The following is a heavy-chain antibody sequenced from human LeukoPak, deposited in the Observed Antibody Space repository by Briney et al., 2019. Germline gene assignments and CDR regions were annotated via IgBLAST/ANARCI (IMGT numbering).Heavy chain of an antibody. J-gene: IGHJ6*02. V-gene: IGHV3-11*04. CDR1: GFTFSDYY. D-gene: IGHD6-19*01. Sequence: GGSLRLSCAASGFTFSDYYMSWIRQAPGKGLEWVSYISSSSSTIYYADSVKGRFTISRDNAKNSLYLQMNSLRAEDTAVYYCAAHPSGWHPTFLGGYYYGMDVWGQGTTVTVSS. CDR3: AAHPSGWHPTFLGGYYYGMDV. CDR2: ISSSSSTI.